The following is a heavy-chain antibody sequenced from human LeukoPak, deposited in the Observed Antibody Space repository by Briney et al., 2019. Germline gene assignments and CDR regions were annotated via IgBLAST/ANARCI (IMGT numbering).Heavy chain of an antibody. Sequence: PSQTLSLTCAVSGGSISSGGYSWSWIRQPPGKGLEWIGYIYHSGSTYYNPSLRSRVTISVDRSKNQFSLKLSSVTAADTAVYYCARTSIAARRANAFDIWGQGTMVTVSS. V-gene: IGHV4-30-2*01. D-gene: IGHD6-6*01. CDR2: IYHSGST. J-gene: IGHJ3*02. CDR1: GGSISSGGYS. CDR3: ARTSIAARRANAFDI.